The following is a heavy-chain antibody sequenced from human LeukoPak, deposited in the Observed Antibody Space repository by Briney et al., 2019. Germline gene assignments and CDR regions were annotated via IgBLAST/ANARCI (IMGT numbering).Heavy chain of an antibody. J-gene: IGHJ4*02. CDR1: GGSISSYY. V-gene: IGHV4-59*08. CDR2: IYYSGST. CDR3: ASLDIVVVPAALDY. Sequence: PSETLSLTCTVSGGSISSYYWSWIRQPPGKGLEWIGYIYYSGSTNYNPSLKSRVTISVDTSKNQFSLKLSSVTAADTAVYYCASLDIVVVPAALDYWGQGTLVTVSS. D-gene: IGHD2-2*03.